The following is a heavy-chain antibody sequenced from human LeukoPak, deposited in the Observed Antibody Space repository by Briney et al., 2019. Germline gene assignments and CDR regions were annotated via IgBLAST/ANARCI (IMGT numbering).Heavy chain of an antibody. J-gene: IGHJ3*02. CDR2: LNPRNGNT. D-gene: IGHD3-22*01. V-gene: IGHV1-18*01. Sequence: ASVNVSCKASGYPFITYGISWVRQAPGQGLEWMGWLNPRNGNTNYVQKLQGRVTMTTDTSTSTAYMELRSLRSDDTAVYYCARVGYDSSGHHRYAFDIWGQGTMVTVSS. CDR1: GYPFITYG. CDR3: ARVGYDSSGHHRYAFDI.